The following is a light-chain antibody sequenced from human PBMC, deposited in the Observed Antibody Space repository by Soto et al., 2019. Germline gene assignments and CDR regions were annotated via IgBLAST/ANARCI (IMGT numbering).Light chain of an antibody. V-gene: IGKV3D-20*01. Sequence: DIVLTQSPATLSLSLGERATLSCGASQSVSSSFLAWYQQKPGLATRLLIYDAFSRSTGISDRFSGSGSGTYFTLTISRLEPEDFALYYCKQYGSSQITFGQGTRLDIK. CDR1: QSVSSSF. CDR3: KQYGSSQIT. J-gene: IGKJ5*01. CDR2: DAF.